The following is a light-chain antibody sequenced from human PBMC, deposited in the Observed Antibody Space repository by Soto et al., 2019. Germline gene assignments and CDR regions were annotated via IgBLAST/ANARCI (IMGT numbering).Light chain of an antibody. J-gene: IGKJ1*01. CDR3: MQALQTPWT. CDR2: LGY. V-gene: IGKV2-28*01. Sequence: DIVMTQSPLSLPVTPGEPASISCRSSQSLLHSNGYYYLDWYLHKPGQSPQVLRYLGYHRASGVPDRLSGSGSRRDCTVIISRVEAEYVGVYYCMQALQTPWTFGQGTKVEVK. CDR1: QSLLHSNGYYY.